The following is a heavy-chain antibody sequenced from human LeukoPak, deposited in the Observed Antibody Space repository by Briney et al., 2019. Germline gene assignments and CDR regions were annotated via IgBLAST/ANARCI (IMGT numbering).Heavy chain of an antibody. CDR1: GGSISSYY. Sequence: SETLSLTRTVSGGSISSYYWSWIRQPPCRGLEWIGYIYTSGSTNYNPSLKSRVTISVDTSKNQFSLKLSSVTAADTAVYYCAGSSIAAQKAWFDPWGQGTLVTVSS. V-gene: IGHV4-4*09. CDR2: IYTSGST. J-gene: IGHJ5*02. CDR3: AGSSIAAQKAWFDP. D-gene: IGHD6-6*01.